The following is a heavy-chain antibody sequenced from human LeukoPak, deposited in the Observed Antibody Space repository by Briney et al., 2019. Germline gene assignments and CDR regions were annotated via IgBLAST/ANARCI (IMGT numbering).Heavy chain of an antibody. V-gene: IGHV1-2*02. CDR3: ARSVDTAIVTF. Sequence: ASVKVSCKASGYTFTGYYMHWVRHAPGQGLEWMGWINPNSGGTNYAQKFQGRVTMTRDTSISTAYMELSRLRSNDTAVYYCARSVDTAIVTFWGQGTLVTVSS. D-gene: IGHD5-18*01. J-gene: IGHJ4*02. CDR2: INPNSGGT. CDR1: GYTFTGYY.